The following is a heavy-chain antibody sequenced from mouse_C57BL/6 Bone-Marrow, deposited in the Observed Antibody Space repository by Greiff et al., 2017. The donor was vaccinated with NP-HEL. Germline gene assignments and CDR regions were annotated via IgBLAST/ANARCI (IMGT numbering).Heavy chain of an antibody. CDR1: GYAFSSYW. J-gene: IGHJ2*01. CDR2: IYPGDGDT. V-gene: IGHV1-80*01. Sequence: QVQLQQSGAELVKPGASVKISCKASGYAFSSYWMNWVKERPGKGLEWIGQIYPGDGDTKYNGKFKGKATLTADKSSSTAYMQVSSLTSEDSAVYFCARSNWDVPLDYWGQGTTLTVSS. CDR3: ARSNWDVPLDY. D-gene: IGHD4-1*01.